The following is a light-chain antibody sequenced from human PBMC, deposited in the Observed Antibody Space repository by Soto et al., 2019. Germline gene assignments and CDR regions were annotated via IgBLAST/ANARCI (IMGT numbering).Light chain of an antibody. J-gene: IGKJ1*01. Sequence: ETVLTQSPGTLSLSPGERAALSCRASQSVSSGHLAWYQQKPGQTPRLLIYDASSRATGIPDRFSGSGSGTDFTLTISRLEPEEFAVYYCQQYGSSPGTFGQGTKVEIK. V-gene: IGKV3-20*01. CDR1: QSVSSGH. CDR3: QQYGSSPGT. CDR2: DAS.